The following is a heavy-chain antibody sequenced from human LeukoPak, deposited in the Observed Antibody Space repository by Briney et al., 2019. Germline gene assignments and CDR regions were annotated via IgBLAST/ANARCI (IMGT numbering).Heavy chain of an antibody. J-gene: IGHJ4*02. D-gene: IGHD2-2*01. CDR3: ARDLSSSTSCYSY. CDR1: GFTFNSHS. CDR2: ISPSGNYI. V-gene: IGHV3-21*01. Sequence: PGGSLRLSCAASGFTFNSHSMNWVRQAPGKGLEWVSSISPSGNYIYYADSVEGRFTISRDYAKNSLHLQMNSLRAEDTAVYYCARDLSSSTSCYSYWGQGTLVTVSS.